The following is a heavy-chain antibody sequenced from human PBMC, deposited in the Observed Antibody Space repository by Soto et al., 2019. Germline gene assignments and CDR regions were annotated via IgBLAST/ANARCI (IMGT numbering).Heavy chain of an antibody. D-gene: IGHD5-12*01. J-gene: IGHJ6*02. Sequence: GASVKVSFKASGYTFTNFHISWLRQAPGQGLEWIGWIVVGSGNTNYAQKFQERVTITRDMSTSTAYMELSSLRSEDTAVYYCAADYDYFGRGIYYYSYGMDVWGQGTTVTVSS. CDR3: AADYDYFGRGIYYYSYGMDV. V-gene: IGHV1-58*02. CDR1: GYTFTNFH. CDR2: IVVGSGNT.